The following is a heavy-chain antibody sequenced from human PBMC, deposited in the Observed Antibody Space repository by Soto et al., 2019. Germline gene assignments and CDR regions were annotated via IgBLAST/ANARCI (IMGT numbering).Heavy chain of an antibody. Sequence: EVQLVESGGGVVPPGRSLRLSCAASGFTFSAYWMHWVRQAPGKGLMWVSRINGDGRTTSYADSVKGRFTISRENAKNTLYLQMNSLRAEDTAVYYCARAAYGEYWFDPWGQGTLVTVSS. CDR1: GFTFSAYW. D-gene: IGHD4-17*01. CDR3: ARAAYGEYWFDP. J-gene: IGHJ5*02. V-gene: IGHV3-74*01. CDR2: INGDGRTT.